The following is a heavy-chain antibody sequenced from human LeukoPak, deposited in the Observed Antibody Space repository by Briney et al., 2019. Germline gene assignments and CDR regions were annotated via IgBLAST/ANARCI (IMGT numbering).Heavy chain of an antibody. V-gene: IGHV3-30*18. D-gene: IGHD3-22*01. CDR2: ISYDVGKK. J-gene: IGHJ4*02. CDR3: AKDDYYDTSGYRD. CDR1: GFTFSSYG. Sequence: GGTLRLSCAASGFTFSSYGMHWVRQAPGKGLEWVAVISYDVGKKYYADSVKGRFTISRDNSKNTLYLQMNSLRAEDTAVYYCAKDDYYDTSGYRDWGQGTLVTVSS.